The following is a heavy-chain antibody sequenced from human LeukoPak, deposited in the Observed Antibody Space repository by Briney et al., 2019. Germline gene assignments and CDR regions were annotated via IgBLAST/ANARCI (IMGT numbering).Heavy chain of an antibody. CDR3: AKVYYGDYAYFDY. D-gene: IGHD4-17*01. V-gene: IGHV3-9*01. CDR2: ISWNSGSI. J-gene: IGHJ4*02. Sequence: AGGSLRLSCAASGFTFDDYAMHWVRQAPGKGLEWVSGISWNSGSIGYADSVKGRFTISRDNAKNSLYLQMNSLRAEDTALYYCAKVYYGDYAYFDYWGQGTLVTVSS. CDR1: GFTFDDYA.